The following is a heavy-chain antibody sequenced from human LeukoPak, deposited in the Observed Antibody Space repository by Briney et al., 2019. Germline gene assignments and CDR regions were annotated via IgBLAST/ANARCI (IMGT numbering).Heavy chain of an antibody. D-gene: IGHD2-21*01. J-gene: IGHJ6*02. CDR3: TRDYSYAMAV. V-gene: IGHV3-74*01. CDR1: GFTFSSAW. CDR2: INSDGSST. Sequence: PGGSLRLSCAASGFTFSSAWMHWVRQTPGKGLVWVSRINSDGSSTNYADSVKGRFTISRDNAKNMVNPQMNSLRAEDTAIYYCTRDYSYAMAVWGQGTTVTVSS.